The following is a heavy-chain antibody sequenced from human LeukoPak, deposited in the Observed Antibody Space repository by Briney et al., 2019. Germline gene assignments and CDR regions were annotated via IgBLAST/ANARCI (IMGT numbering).Heavy chain of an antibody. CDR3: ARMSDCGGDCYSVGIDY. CDR2: IYYSGNT. D-gene: IGHD2-21*01. V-gene: IGHV4-39*01. J-gene: IGHJ4*02. CDR1: GGSISGSSYY. Sequence: SETLSLTCTVSGGSISGSSYYWGWIRQPPGKGLEWIGSIYYSGNTYYNPSLKSRVTISVDTSKNQFSLKLSSVTAADTAVYYCARMSDCGGDCYSVGIDYWGQGTLVTVSS.